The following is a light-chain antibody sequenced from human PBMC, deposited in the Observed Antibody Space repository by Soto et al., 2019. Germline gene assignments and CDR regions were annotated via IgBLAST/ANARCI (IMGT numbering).Light chain of an antibody. Sequence: QMTQSPSSLSASVGDTVTITCRASQTISFYLNWYQQKPGRTPNLLIYATSSLQSGVPSRFDGSGSGTEFTLTISSLQPEDFATYYCQQSFSTPHTFGQGTKLELK. V-gene: IGKV1-39*01. J-gene: IGKJ2*01. CDR1: QTISFY. CDR2: ATS. CDR3: QQSFSTPHT.